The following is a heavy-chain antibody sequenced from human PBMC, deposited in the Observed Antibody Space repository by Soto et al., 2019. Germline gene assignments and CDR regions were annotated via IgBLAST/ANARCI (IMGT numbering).Heavy chain of an antibody. V-gene: IGHV3-23*01. D-gene: IGHD4-17*01. CDR3: AKGLYGDYVSSFDY. Sequence: GGSLRLSCAASGFTFSSYAMSWVRQAPGKGLEWVSAFSCSGGITFYADSVKGRFTISRDISKNTLYLQMNSLRAVDTVVYYCAKGLYGDYVSSFDYWGQGTLVTVSS. CDR1: GFTFSSYA. J-gene: IGHJ4*02. CDR2: FSCSGGIT.